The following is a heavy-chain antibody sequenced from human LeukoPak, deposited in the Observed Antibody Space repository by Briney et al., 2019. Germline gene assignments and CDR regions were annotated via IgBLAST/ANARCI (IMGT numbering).Heavy chain of an antibody. CDR2: VSSSGGTT. V-gene: IGHV3-23*01. D-gene: IGHD3-10*01. CDR3: ARARSYGSGSYRPGYFDY. J-gene: IGHJ4*02. Sequence: GGSLRLSCAASGFTFSSYGMSWVRQAPGKGLEWVSAVSSSGGTTYYADSVKGRFTISRDNSKNTLYLQMNSLRAEDTAVYYCARARSYGSGSYRPGYFDYWGQGTLVTVSS. CDR1: GFTFSSYG.